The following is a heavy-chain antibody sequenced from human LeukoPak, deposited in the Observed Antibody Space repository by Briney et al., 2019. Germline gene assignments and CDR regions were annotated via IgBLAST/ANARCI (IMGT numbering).Heavy chain of an antibody. Sequence: GGSLRLSCAASGFTFSSYDMHWVRQATGKGPEWVSAIGTAGDTYYPGSVKGRFTISRENAKNSLYLQMNSLRAGDAAVYYCARVQLYYDFWGMDVWGQGTTVTVSS. J-gene: IGHJ6*02. CDR3: ARVQLYYDFWGMDV. V-gene: IGHV3-13*01. D-gene: IGHD3-3*01. CDR2: IGTAGDT. CDR1: GFTFSSYD.